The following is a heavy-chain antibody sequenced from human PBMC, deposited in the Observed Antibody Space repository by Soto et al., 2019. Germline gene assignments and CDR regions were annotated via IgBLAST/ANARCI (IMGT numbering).Heavy chain of an antibody. CDR3: ARDRYCSGGSCPTSEAFDI. V-gene: IGHV3-11*01. D-gene: IGHD2-15*01. CDR1: GFTFSDYY. CDR2: ISSSGSTI. Sequence: GGSLRLSCAASGFTFSDYYMSWIRQAPGKGLEWVSYISSSGSTIYYADSVKGRFTISRDNAKNSLYLQMNSLRAEDTAVYYCARDRYCSGGSCPTSEAFDIWGQGTMVTVSS. J-gene: IGHJ3*02.